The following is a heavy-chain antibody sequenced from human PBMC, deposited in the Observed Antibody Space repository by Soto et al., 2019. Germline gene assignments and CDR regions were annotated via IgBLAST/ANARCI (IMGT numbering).Heavy chain of an antibody. V-gene: IGHV1-3*01. Sequence: ASVKVSCKASGYTFTSYAMHWVRQAPGQRLEWMGWINAGNGNTKYSQKFQGRVTITRDTSASTAYMELSSLRSEDTAAYYCARDLGAGYFDYWGQGTLVTVSS. J-gene: IGHJ4*02. D-gene: IGHD1-26*01. CDR3: ARDLGAGYFDY. CDR1: GYTFTSYA. CDR2: INAGNGNT.